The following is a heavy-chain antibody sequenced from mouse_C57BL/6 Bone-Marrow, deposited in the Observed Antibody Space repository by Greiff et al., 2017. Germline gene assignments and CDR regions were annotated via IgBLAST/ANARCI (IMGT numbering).Heavy chain of an antibody. CDR3: ARISNYFYYAMDY. Sequence: VQLQQSGAELAKPGASVKLSCKASGYTFTSYWMHWVKQRPGQGLEWIGYINPSSGYTKYNQKFKDKATLNADKSSSTAYMQLSSLTYEDSAVYYCARISNYFYYAMDYWGQGTSVTVSS. CDR1: GYTFTSYW. CDR2: INPSSGYT. J-gene: IGHJ4*01. V-gene: IGHV1-7*01. D-gene: IGHD2-5*01.